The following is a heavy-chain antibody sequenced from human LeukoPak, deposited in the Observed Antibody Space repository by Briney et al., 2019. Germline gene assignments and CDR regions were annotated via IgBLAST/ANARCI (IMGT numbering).Heavy chain of an antibody. CDR3: ARADLVGGRSGGSYFDY. D-gene: IGHD1-26*01. V-gene: IGHV3-74*01. CDR2: ISSDGNST. Sequence: GGSLRLSCAASGFTFSRYWMHWVRQAPGKGLAWVSRISSDGNSTNYADSVKGRFTISRDNAKNTLFLQLNSLRAEDTAVYYCARADLVGGRSGGSYFDYWCQGTLVTVSS. J-gene: IGHJ4*02. CDR1: GFTFSRYW.